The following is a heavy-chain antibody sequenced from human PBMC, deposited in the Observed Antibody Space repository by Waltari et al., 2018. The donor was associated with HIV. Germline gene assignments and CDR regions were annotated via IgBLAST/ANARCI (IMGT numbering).Heavy chain of an antibody. D-gene: IGHD6-19*01. J-gene: IGHJ4*02. Sequence: VQMLESGGDLVQPGGSLRLSCAVSGLNFPTSGLGWVRQAHGKGLEWRSAITSSGGRTYYAESVKGRFIISRDNSKKTVTLQLKNLRLGDTAMYYCATCNIGSGWYLKSPIRIWGQGTLVTVS. V-gene: IGHV3-23*01. CDR3: ATCNIGSGWYLKSPIRI. CDR1: GLNFPTSG. CDR2: ITSSGGRT.